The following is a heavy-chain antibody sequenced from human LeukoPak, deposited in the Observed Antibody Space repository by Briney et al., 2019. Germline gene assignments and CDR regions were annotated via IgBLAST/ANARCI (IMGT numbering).Heavy chain of an antibody. D-gene: IGHD1-26*01. CDR3: ATNIVGATRPFDY. V-gene: IGHV3-21*01. CDR2: ISSSSSYI. J-gene: IGHJ4*02. Sequence: PGGSLRLSCAASGFTFSSYSMNWVRQAPGKGLEWVSSISSSSSYIYYADSVKGRFTISRDNAKNSLYLQMNSLRAEDTAVYYCATNIVGATRPFDYWGQGTLVTVSS. CDR1: GFTFSSYS.